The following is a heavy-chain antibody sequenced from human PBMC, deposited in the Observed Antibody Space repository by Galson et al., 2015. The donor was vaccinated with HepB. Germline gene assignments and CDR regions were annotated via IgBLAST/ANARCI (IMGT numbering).Heavy chain of an antibody. Sequence: SLRLSCAASGFTFSSYSMNWVRQAPGKGLEWVSYISSSSSTIYYADSVKGRFTISRDNAKNSLYLQMNSLRAEDTAVYYCARESLKVWGSYRYSYYFDYWGQGTLVTVSS. CDR1: GFTFSSYS. CDR3: ARESLKVWGSYRYSYYFDY. J-gene: IGHJ4*02. V-gene: IGHV3-48*01. CDR2: ISSSSSTI. D-gene: IGHD3-16*02.